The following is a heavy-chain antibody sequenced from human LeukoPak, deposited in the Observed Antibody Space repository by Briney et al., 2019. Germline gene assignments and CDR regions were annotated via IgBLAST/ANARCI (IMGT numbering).Heavy chain of an antibody. Sequence: GGSLRLSCAASGFTFSSYGMHWVRQAPGKGLEWVAVIWYDGSNKYYADSVKGRFTISRDNSKNTLYLQMNSLRAEDTAVYYCARDDYGGNSGLDYWGQGTLVTVSS. CDR1: GFTFSSYG. D-gene: IGHD4-23*01. J-gene: IGHJ4*02. CDR3: ARDDYGGNSGLDY. V-gene: IGHV3-33*01. CDR2: IWYDGSNK.